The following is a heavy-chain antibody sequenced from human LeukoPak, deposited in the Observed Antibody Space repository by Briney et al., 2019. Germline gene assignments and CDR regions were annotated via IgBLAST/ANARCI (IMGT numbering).Heavy chain of an antibody. J-gene: IGHJ4*02. CDR2: IDPSVGST. D-gene: IGHD1-26*01. CDR3: ARNSGSGLDH. CDR1: GYTFTAYY. V-gene: IGHV1-46*01. Sequence: ASVKVSCKASGYTFTAYYTQWVRQAPGQGLEWMGLIDPSVGSTSNAQKFQGRITMTRGTSTSTVFMELTSLTSEDTAVYYCARNSGSGLDHWGQGTLVTVSS.